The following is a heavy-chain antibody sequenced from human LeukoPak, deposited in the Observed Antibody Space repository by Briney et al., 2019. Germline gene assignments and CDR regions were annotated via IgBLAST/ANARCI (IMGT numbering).Heavy chain of an antibody. J-gene: IGHJ3*02. D-gene: IGHD3-3*01. CDR2: ISGSGGST. Sequence: GGSLRLSCAASGFTFSSYAMSWVRQAPGKWLEWVSAISGSGGSTYYADSVKGRFTISRDNSKNTLYLQMNSLRAEDTAVYYCAKDLALYDFWSGYYTPNAFDIWGQGTMVTVSS. V-gene: IGHV3-23*01. CDR1: GFTFSSYA. CDR3: AKDLALYDFWSGYYTPNAFDI.